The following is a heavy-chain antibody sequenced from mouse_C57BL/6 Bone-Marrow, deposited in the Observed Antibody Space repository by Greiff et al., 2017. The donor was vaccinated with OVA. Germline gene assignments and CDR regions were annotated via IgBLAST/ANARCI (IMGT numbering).Heavy chain of an antibody. J-gene: IGHJ4*01. V-gene: IGHV1-19*01. Sequence: LQLQQSGPVLVKPGASVKMSCKASGYTFTDYYMNWVKQSHGKSLEWIGVINPYNGGTSYNQKFKGKATLTVDKSSSTAYMELNSMTSEDSAVYYCAGGLRRYAMDYWGQGTSVTVSS. CDR3: AGGLRRYAMDY. CDR2: INPYNGGT. D-gene: IGHD2-4*01. CDR1: GYTFTDYY.